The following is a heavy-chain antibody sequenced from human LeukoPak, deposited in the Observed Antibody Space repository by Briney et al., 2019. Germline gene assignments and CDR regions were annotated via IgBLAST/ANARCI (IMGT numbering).Heavy chain of an antibody. D-gene: IGHD3-9*01. J-gene: IGHJ4*02. Sequence: ASVKVSCKTSRYTFSNSAMHWVRQAPGQRLEWLGWINTGNGFARYSEAFQGRVTLTKSTSANTAYLEVKRLTPGDMAMYDCARNDWLLMSDYWGQGTLVTVSS. V-gene: IGHV1-3*03. CDR1: RYTFSNSA. CDR2: INTGNGFA. CDR3: ARNDWLLMSDY.